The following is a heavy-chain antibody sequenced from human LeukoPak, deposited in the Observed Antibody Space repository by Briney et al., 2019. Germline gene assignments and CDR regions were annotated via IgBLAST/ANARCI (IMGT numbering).Heavy chain of an antibody. J-gene: IGHJ5*02. V-gene: IGHV1-2*02. D-gene: IGHD3-16*01. CDR1: GYTFTGYY. CDR3: AREDSIMITFGGVGPGGWFDP. Sequence: ASVKVSCKASGYTFTGYYMHWVRQAPGQGLEWMGWINPNSGGTNYAQKFQGRVTMTRDTSISTAYMELSRLRSDDTAVYYCAREDSIMITFGGVGPGGWFDPWGQGTLVTVSS. CDR2: INPNSGGT.